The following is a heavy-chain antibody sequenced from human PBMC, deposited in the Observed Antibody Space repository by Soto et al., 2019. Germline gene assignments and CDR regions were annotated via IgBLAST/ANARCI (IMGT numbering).Heavy chain of an antibody. CDR2: ISSSSSYI. CDR3: AREASQWPLYWFDP. Sequence: AGGSLRLSCAASGFTFSSYSMNWVRQAPGKGLEWVSSISSSSSYIYYADSVKGRFTISRDNAKNSLYLQMNSLRAEDTAVYYCAREASQWPLYWFDPWGQGTLVTVSS. CDR1: GFTFSSYS. D-gene: IGHD6-19*01. V-gene: IGHV3-21*01. J-gene: IGHJ5*02.